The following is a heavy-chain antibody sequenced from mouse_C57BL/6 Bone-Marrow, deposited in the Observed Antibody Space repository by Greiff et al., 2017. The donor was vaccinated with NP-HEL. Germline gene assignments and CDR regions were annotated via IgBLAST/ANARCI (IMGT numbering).Heavy chain of an antibody. CDR2: IDPETGGT. V-gene: IGHV1-15*01. J-gene: IGHJ1*03. Sequence: QVQLQQSGAELVRPGASVTLSCKASGYTFTDYEMHWVKQTPVHGLEWIGAIDPETGGTAYNQKFKGKAILTADKSSSTAYMELRSLTSEDSAVYYCTRWGIPHWYFDVWGTGTTVTVSS. CDR1: GYTFTDYE. CDR3: TRWGIPHWYFDV. D-gene: IGHD5-1-1*01.